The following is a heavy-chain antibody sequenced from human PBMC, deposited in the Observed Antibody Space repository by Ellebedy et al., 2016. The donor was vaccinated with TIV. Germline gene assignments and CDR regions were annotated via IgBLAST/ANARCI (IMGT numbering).Heavy chain of an antibody. CDR1: GGSINGYY. CDR2: VHYSGGT. Sequence: SETLSLXCSVSGGSINGYYWSWIRQSPVKGLEWIGYVHYSGGTKYSPSLKSRVFISIDTSKNQFSLKLSSVTAADTAVYYCARDSSNSRWYLWGQGTLVTVSS. D-gene: IGHD4-23*01. CDR3: ARDSSNSRWYL. J-gene: IGHJ5*02. V-gene: IGHV4-59*01.